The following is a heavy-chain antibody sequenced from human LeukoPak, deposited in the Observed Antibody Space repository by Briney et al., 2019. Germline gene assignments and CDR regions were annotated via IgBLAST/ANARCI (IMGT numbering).Heavy chain of an antibody. J-gene: IGHJ4*02. Sequence: SETLSLTCTVSGGSISGYYWSWIRLHPGKGLEWIGYVFHSGSTNYNPSLKSRVTISVDTSKNQFSLKVTSVIAADTAVYFCARFPYSGISHYFDYWGQGALVTVSS. V-gene: IGHV4-59*01. CDR1: GGSISGYY. CDR3: ARFPYSGISHYFDY. CDR2: VFHSGST. D-gene: IGHD1-26*01.